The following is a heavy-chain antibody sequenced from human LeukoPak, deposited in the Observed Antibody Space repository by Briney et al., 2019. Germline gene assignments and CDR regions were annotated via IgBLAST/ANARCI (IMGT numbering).Heavy chain of an antibody. CDR1: GGSISSYY. CDR3: ARSLLGGYCSSTSRFQNWFDP. CDR2: IYTSGST. V-gene: IGHV4-4*07. Sequence: SETLSLTCTLSGGSISSYYWSCIRQAAGKGLEWIGRIYTSGSTTYNPSIKSRVTMSVDTSKNQFSLKLSSVPAADTAVYYCARSLLGGYCSSTSRFQNWFDPWGQGTLVTVSS. J-gene: IGHJ5*02. D-gene: IGHD2-2*01.